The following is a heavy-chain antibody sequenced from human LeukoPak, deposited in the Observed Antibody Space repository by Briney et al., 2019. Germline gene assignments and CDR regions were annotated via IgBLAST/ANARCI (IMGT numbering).Heavy chain of an antibody. J-gene: IGHJ4*02. CDR1: GGSIGSSSYY. CDR3: ARVRAKSSGYYSDDRNTIDY. D-gene: IGHD3-22*01. Sequence: KSSETLSLTCTVSGGSIGSSSYYWGWIRQPPGKGLEWIGSIYYSGSTYYNPSLKSRVTISVDTSKNQFSLKLSSVTAADTAVYYCARVRAKSSGYYSDDRNTIDYWGQGTLVTVSS. CDR2: IYYSGST. V-gene: IGHV4-39*07.